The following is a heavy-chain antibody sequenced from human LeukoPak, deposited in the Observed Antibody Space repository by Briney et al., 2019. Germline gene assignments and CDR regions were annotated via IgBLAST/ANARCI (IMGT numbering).Heavy chain of an antibody. CDR1: GFTFSSYS. CDR3: ARDGERGYYFDY. Sequence: GGSLRLSCAASGFTFSSYSMNWVRQAPGKGLEWVSSISSSSSYIYYADSVKGRFTISRDNAKNSLYLQMNSLRAEDTAVYYYARDGERGYYFDYWGQGTLVTVSS. V-gene: IGHV3-21*01. D-gene: IGHD1-26*01. CDR2: ISSSSSYI. J-gene: IGHJ4*02.